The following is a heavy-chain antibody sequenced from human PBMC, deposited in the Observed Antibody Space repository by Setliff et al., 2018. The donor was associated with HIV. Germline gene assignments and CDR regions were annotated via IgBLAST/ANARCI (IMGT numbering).Heavy chain of an antibody. D-gene: IGHD5-18*01. V-gene: IGHV4-31*03. CDR1: GGSISSGVYY. Sequence: PSETLSLTCTVSGGSISSGVYYWSWIRQHPGKGLEWIGYIYYSGSTYYTPSLKSRVTMSVDTSKNQFSLKLSSVTAADTAAYYCARGTSNTAMERYYFDYWGQGTLVTVSS. J-gene: IGHJ4*02. CDR2: IYYSGST. CDR3: ARGTSNTAMERYYFDY.